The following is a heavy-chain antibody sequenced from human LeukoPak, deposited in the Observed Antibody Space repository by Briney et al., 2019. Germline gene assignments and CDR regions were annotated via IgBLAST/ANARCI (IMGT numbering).Heavy chain of an antibody. J-gene: IGHJ5*02. CDR3: ARATGPPYSSSWYDVWFDP. D-gene: IGHD6-13*01. CDR1: GYTFTSYA. Sequence: GASVKVSCKASGYTFTSYAMNWVRQAPGQGLEWMGWINTNTGNPTYAQGFTGRFVFSLDTSVSTAYLQISSLKAEDTAVYYCARATGPPYSSSWYDVWFDPWGQGTLVTVSP. V-gene: IGHV7-4-1*02. CDR2: INTNTGNP.